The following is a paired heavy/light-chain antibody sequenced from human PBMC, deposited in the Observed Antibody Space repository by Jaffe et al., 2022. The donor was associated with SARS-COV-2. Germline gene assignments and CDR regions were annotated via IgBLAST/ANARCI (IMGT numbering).Light chain of an antibody. J-gene: IGLJ3*02. CDR2: YDS. CDR1: NIETKS. Sequence: SYVLTQPPSVSVAPGQTARITCGGDNIETKSVHWYQQKPGQAPALVLYYDSDRPSGIPERFSGSNSGNTATLSISRVEAGDEADYYCQVWDTITDYPVFGGGTKLTVL. V-gene: IGLV3-21*04. CDR3: QVWDTITDYPV.
Heavy chain of an antibody. Sequence: QVRLVQSGSELKKTGASVKVSCKTSGYSFTKYAINWLRQAPGQGPEWMGWINTYTGKTTFAQGFTGRFVFSSDTAVSTAYLQITSLKPEDTAIYFCARTERAPDTVTNPSFDYWGQGTLVTVSS. J-gene: IGHJ4*02. CDR1: GYSFTKYA. CDR2: INTYTGKT. CDR3: ARTERAPDTVTNPSFDY. D-gene: IGHD4-17*01. V-gene: IGHV7-4-1*02.